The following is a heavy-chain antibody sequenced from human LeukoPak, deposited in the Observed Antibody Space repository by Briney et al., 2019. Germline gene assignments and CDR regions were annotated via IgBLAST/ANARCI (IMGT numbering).Heavy chain of an antibody. CDR1: GFTFSSYG. CDR2: IRYDESNK. D-gene: IGHD3-10*01. J-gene: IGHJ4*02. Sequence: GGSLRLSCAASGFTFSSYGMHWVRQAPGKGLEWVAFIRYDESNKYYADSVKGRFTISRDNSKNTVYLQMNSLRAEDTAVYYCAKDQETYYYGSGSYYGAYDYWGQGTLVTVSS. V-gene: IGHV3-30*02. CDR3: AKDQETYYYGSGSYYGAYDY.